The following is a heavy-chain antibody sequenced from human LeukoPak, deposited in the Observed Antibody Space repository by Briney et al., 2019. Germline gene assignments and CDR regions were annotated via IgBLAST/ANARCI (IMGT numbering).Heavy chain of an antibody. Sequence: GGSLRLSCAASGFTFSSYGMHWVRQAPGKGLEWVAVISYDGSNKYYADSVKGRFTISRDNSKNTLYLQMNSLRAEDTAVYYSAKDPSSGYYAYYFDYWGQGTLVTVSS. CDR3: AKDPSSGYYAYYFDY. CDR1: GFTFSSYG. D-gene: IGHD3-22*01. CDR2: ISYDGSNK. V-gene: IGHV3-30*18. J-gene: IGHJ4*02.